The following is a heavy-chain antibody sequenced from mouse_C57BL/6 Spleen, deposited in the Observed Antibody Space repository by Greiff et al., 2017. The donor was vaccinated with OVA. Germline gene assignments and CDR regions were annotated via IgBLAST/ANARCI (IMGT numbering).Heavy chain of an antibody. Sequence: QVQLQQPGAELVKPGASVKLSCKASGYTFTSYWMHWVKQRPGQGLEWIGMIHPNRGSTNYNEKFKSKATLTVDKSSSTAYMQLSSLTSEDSAVYYCAREGFTTVVAKAYWGQGTLVTVSA. J-gene: IGHJ3*01. V-gene: IGHV1-64*01. CDR1: GYTFTSYW. CDR3: AREGFTTVVAKAY. D-gene: IGHD1-1*01. CDR2: IHPNRGST.